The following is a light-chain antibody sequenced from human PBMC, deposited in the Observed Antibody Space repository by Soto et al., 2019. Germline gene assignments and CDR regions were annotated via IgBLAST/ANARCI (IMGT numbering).Light chain of an antibody. V-gene: IGKV3-20*01. Sequence: EIVLTQSPATLSLSPGERATLSCRASQSLSSNFLAWYQQKPGQPPRLLIYDSSTRATGFPDRFSGSGSGTDFTLTISRLEPEDFAVYYCQQYGSSGTFGQGTKV. CDR1: QSLSSNF. CDR2: DSS. J-gene: IGKJ1*01. CDR3: QQYGSSGT.